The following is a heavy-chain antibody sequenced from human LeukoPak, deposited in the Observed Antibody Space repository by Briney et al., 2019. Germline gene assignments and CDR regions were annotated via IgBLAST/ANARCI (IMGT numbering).Heavy chain of an antibody. D-gene: IGHD4-11*01. CDR1: GGSFSGYY. CDR3: ARGIRTTVTTTFDY. J-gene: IGHJ4*02. Sequence: SETLSLTCAVYGGSFSGYYWSWTRQPPGKGLEWIGEINHSGSTNYNPSLKSRVTISVDTSKNQFSLKLSSVTAADTAVYYCARGIRTTVTTTFDYWGQGTLVTVSS. CDR2: INHSGST. V-gene: IGHV4-34*01.